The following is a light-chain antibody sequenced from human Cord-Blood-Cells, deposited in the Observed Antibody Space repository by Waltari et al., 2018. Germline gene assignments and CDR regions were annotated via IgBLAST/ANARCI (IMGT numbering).Light chain of an antibody. V-gene: IGKV4-1*01. CDR1: QSVLYSSNNKNY. CDR2: WAS. Sequence: DIVMTQSPDSLAVSLGERATINCKYSQSVLYSSNNKNYLAWYQQKPGQPPKLLIYWASTRESGVPDRFSGSGSGTDFTLTISSLQAEDVAVYYSQQYYSTPFTFGPGTKVDIK. CDR3: QQYYSTPFT. J-gene: IGKJ3*01.